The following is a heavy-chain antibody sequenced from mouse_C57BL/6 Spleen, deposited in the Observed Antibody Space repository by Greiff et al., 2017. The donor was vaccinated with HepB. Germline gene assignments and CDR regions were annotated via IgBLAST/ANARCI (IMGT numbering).Heavy chain of an antibody. D-gene: IGHD2-4*01. V-gene: IGHV1-50*01. CDR3: ARWDDDYGGN. CDR1: GYTFTSYW. J-gene: IGHJ3*01. Sequence: QVQLQQSGAELVKPGASVKLSCKASGYTFTSYWMQWVKQRPGQGLEWIGEIDPSDSYTNYNQKFKGKATLTVDTSSSTAYMQLSSLTSEDSAVYYCARWDDDYGGNWGQGTLVTVSA. CDR2: IDPSDSYT.